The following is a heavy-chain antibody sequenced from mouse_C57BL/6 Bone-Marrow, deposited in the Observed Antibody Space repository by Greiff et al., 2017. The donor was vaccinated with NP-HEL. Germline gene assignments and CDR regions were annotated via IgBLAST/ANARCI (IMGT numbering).Heavy chain of an antibody. J-gene: IGHJ1*03. CDR2: ISYRGST. CDR3: ARGGDGYYVGYWYFDV. CDR1: GYSITSDY. V-gene: IGHV3-8*01. Sequence: VQLKESGPGLAKPSQTLSLTCSVTGYSITSDYWNWIRKFPGNKLEYMGYISYRGSTYYNPSLKSRISITRDTSKNQYYLQLNSVTTEDTATYYCARGGDGYYVGYWYFDVWGTGTTVTVSS. D-gene: IGHD2-3*01.